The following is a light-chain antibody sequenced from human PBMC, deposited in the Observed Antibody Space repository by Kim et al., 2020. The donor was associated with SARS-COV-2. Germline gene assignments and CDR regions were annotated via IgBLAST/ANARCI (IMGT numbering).Light chain of an antibody. J-gene: IGKJ2*01. CDR1: QSVSNN. CDR3: HTYNDWPTGDT. V-gene: IGKV3-15*01. CDR2: GAS. Sequence: EIVMTQSPATLSVSPGERATLSCRASQSVSNNLAWYQHKPGQPPRLLIYGASTRATGVPARFSGSGSGTDFTLTVSSLQSEDFAVYYCHTYNDWPTGDTFGQGTKLEI.